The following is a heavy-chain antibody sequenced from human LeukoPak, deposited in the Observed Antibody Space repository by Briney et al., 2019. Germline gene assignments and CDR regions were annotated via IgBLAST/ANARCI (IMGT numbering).Heavy chain of an antibody. D-gene: IGHD2/OR15-2a*01. CDR2: IGGSGDSI. CDR1: GFTFSSYA. CDR3: ARAHGILTDAFDI. Sequence: PGGSLRLSCAASGFTFSSYAMTWVRQAPGKGLEWVSIIGGSGDSIYYADSVKGRFTISRDNSKNTLYLQMNSLRAEDTAVYYCARAHGILTDAFDIWGQGTMVTVSS. J-gene: IGHJ3*02. V-gene: IGHV3-23*01.